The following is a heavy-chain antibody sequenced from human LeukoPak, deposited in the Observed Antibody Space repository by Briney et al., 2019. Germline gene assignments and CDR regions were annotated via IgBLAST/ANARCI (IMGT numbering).Heavy chain of an antibody. D-gene: IGHD6-13*01. CDR1: GGSFSGYY. CDR3: ARGVREARSYSSSWYEDYFDY. Sequence: SETLSLTCAVYGGSFSGYYWSWIRQPPGKGLEWIGEINHSGSTNYNPSLKSRVTISVDTSKNQFSLKLSSVTAADTAVYYCARGVREARSYSSSWYEDYFDYWGQGTLVTVSS. J-gene: IGHJ4*02. CDR2: INHSGST. V-gene: IGHV4-34*01.